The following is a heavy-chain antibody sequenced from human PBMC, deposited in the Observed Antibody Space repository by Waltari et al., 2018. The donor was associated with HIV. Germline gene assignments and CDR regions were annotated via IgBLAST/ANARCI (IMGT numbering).Heavy chain of an antibody. CDR3: AASVFLDY. CDR1: GFSVSSNL. CDR2: MYSGGTT. Sequence: EVHLVESGGGLVRPGGSARLACGASGFSVSSNLRSWVRQGPGKGVEWVSLMYSGGTTHYLDSVKGRFTIYRDNPKNMVYLQMNGLRVEDTGVYYCAASVFLDYWGQGTLLTVSS. V-gene: IGHV3-66*01. J-gene: IGHJ4*02.